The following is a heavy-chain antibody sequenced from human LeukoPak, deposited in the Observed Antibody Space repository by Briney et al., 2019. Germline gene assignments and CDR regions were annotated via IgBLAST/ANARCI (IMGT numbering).Heavy chain of an antibody. CDR3: ARYSYGALGY. D-gene: IGHD4-17*01. CDR2: IYYSGST. CDR1: GGSISSYY. V-gene: IGHV4-59*01. J-gene: IGHJ4*02. Sequence: KPSETLSLTCTVSGGSISSYYWSWIRQPPGKGLEWIGYIYYSGSTNYNPSLKSRVTISVDTSKNQFSLKLSSVTAADTAVYYCARYSYGALGYWGQGTLVTVSS.